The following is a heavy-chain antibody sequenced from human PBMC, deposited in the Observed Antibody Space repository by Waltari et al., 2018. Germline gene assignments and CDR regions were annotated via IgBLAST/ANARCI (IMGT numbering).Heavy chain of an antibody. Sequence: EVQVLESGGGLVQPGGSLRLACAASGFILPNSAMSRFRQAPGKGLEWVSAIMGNGGGTHYADSVKGRFTISRDVSKNTVYLQMNSLRAEDTAVYYCAKDYPETILGVFGPFFDYWGQGSLVTVSS. J-gene: IGHJ4*02. D-gene: IGHD3-3*01. CDR3: AKDYPETILGVFGPFFDY. CDR1: GFILPNSA. CDR2: IMGNGGGT. V-gene: IGHV3-23*01.